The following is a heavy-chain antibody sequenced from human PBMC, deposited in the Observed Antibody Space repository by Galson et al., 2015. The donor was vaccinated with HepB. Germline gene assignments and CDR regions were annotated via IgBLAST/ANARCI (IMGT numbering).Heavy chain of an antibody. CDR2: MNPNSGNT. CDR1: GYTFTSYD. CDR3: ARSENALLWFGELSPGPYNWFDP. D-gene: IGHD3-10*01. Sequence: SVKVSCKASGYTFTSYDNNWVRQATGQGLEWMGWMNPNSGNTGYAQKFQGRVTMTRNTSISTAYMELSSLRSEDTAVYYCARSENALLWFGELSPGPYNWFDPWGQGTLVTVSS. V-gene: IGHV1-8*01. J-gene: IGHJ5*02.